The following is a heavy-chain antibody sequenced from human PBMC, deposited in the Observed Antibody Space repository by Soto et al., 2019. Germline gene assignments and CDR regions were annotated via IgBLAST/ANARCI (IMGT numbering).Heavy chain of an antibody. CDR1: GYTVTSYG. D-gene: IGHD2-2*02. V-gene: IGHV1-18*01. CDR3: ARGGYCRSTSCYSRSLYYYYGMDA. Sequence: ASVKVSCKASGYTVTSYGISWVRQAPGQGLEWIGWISAYNGNTNYAQKLQGRVTMTTDTSTSTAYMELRSLRSDATAVSYCARGGYCRSTSCYSRSLYYYYGMDAWGQGTMVTVSS. CDR2: ISAYNGNT. J-gene: IGHJ6*02.